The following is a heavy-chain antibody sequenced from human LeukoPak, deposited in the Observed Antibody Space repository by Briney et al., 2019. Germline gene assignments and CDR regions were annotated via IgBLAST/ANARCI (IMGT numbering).Heavy chain of an antibody. J-gene: IGHJ5*02. CDR2: IYHSGST. D-gene: IGHD3-3*01. Sequence: SETLSLTCAVSGYSISSGYYWGWIRQPPGKGLEWIGSIYHSGSTYYNPSLKSRVTISVDTSKNQFSLKLSSVTAADTAVYYCARVAYYDFWSGYAPFDPWGQGTLVTVSS. V-gene: IGHV4-38-2*01. CDR3: ARVAYYDFWSGYAPFDP. CDR1: GYSISSGYY.